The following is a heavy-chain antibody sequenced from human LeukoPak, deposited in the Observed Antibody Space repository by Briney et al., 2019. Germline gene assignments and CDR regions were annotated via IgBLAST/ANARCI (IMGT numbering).Heavy chain of an antibody. Sequence: GGSLRLSCAASGFTFSSYGMHWVRQAPGKGLEWVAFIRYDGSNKYYADSVKGRFTISRDNSKNTLYLQMNSLRAEDTAVYYCAKDFEIPAAYDHCWGQGTLVTVSS. CDR3: AKDFEIPAAYDHC. V-gene: IGHV3-30*02. CDR1: GFTFSSYG. J-gene: IGHJ4*02. D-gene: IGHD2-2*01. CDR2: IRYDGSNK.